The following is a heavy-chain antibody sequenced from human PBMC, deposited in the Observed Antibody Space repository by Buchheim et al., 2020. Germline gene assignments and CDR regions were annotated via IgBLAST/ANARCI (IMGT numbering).Heavy chain of an antibody. D-gene: IGHD2-2*01. Sequence: EVQLVESGGGLVKPGGSLGLSCAASGFTFSSYSMIWVRQAPGQGLEWVSSISMSSTYIYYADSVKGRFTISRDNAKNSLYLQMNSLRAEDTAVYYCATLGYCSSTSCLRGNFDFGYWGQGIL. CDR3: ATLGYCSSTSCLRGNFDFGY. CDR2: ISMSSTYI. CDR1: GFTFSSYS. J-gene: IGHJ4*02. V-gene: IGHV3-21*01.